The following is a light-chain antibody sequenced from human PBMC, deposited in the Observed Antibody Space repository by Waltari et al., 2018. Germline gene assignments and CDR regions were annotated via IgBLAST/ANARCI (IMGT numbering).Light chain of an antibody. CDR1: QSVRSY. J-gene: IGKJ4*02. V-gene: IGKV3-11*01. Sequence: EIVLTQSPATLSLSPGERANLACRASQSVRSYLAWFQQKRGQAPRLLIYDASNRATGIPARFSGSGSGTDFTLTISSLEPEDFAVYYCQQRSNWPLTFGGGTKVDIK. CDR3: QQRSNWPLT. CDR2: DAS.